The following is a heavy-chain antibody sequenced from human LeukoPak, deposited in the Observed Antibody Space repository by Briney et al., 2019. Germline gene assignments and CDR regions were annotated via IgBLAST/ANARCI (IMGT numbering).Heavy chain of an antibody. D-gene: IGHD3-10*01. CDR3: ARGRPSPVIRITMVRQDAFDI. V-gene: IGHV1-2*02. CDR1: GYTFTGYY. CDR2: INPNSGGT. Sequence: AAVKVSCKASGYTFTGYYMHWGRQAPGQGLEWMGWINPNSGGTNYAQKFQGRVTMTRDTSISTAYMELSRLRSDDTAVYYCARGRPSPVIRITMVRQDAFDIWGQGTMVTVSS. J-gene: IGHJ3*02.